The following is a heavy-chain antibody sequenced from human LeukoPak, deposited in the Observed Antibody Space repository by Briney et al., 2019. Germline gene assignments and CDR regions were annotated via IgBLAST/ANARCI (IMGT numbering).Heavy chain of an antibody. Sequence: PSETLSLTCTASGGSISSYYWTWIRQPPGKGLEWIGYISYRGSTNYNPSLKSRVTISIDTSKNQFSLKLSSVTAADTAVYYCARDLVTVTKGFDIWGHGTMVSVSS. V-gene: IGHV4-59*01. D-gene: IGHD4-17*01. J-gene: IGHJ3*02. CDR2: ISYRGST. CDR3: ARDLVTVTKGFDI. CDR1: GGSISSYY.